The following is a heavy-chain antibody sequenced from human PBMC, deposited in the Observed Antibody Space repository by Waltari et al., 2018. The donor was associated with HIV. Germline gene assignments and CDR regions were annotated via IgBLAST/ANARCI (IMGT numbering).Heavy chain of an antibody. J-gene: IGHJ6*02. CDR3: VRGGGSWLYDMYYFQGLDV. CDR2: IRANDGNR. Sequence: QVQLVQSGPEMRRLGASMKISCRASGFTFTNYVFSWVRQAPGQGLEWLGWIRANDGNRDSAPKFKERVTLSTETSTTTAYLEVRGLRSDDTAIYFCVRGGGSWLYDMYYFQGLDVWGQGTAVTVSS. V-gene: IGHV1-18*01. CDR1: GFTFTNYV. D-gene: IGHD3-10*01.